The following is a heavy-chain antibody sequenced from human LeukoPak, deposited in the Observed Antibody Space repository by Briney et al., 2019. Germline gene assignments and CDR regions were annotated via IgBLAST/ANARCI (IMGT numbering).Heavy chain of an antibody. D-gene: IGHD1-26*01. J-gene: IGHJ3*02. CDR2: VGDTGGST. CDR3: ASGGSYPTDAFDI. CDR1: GFTFSTYA. V-gene: IGHV3-23*01. Sequence: GGSLRLSCAASGFTFSTYAMSWVRQAPGKGLEWVSSVGDTGGSTYYADSVKGRFTISRDNAKNSLYLQMNSLRAEDTAVYYCASGGSYPTDAFDIWGQGTMVTVSS.